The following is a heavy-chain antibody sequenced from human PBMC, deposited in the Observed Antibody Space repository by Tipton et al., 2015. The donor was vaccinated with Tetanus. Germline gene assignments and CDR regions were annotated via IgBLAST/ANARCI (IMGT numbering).Heavy chain of an antibody. J-gene: IGHJ4*02. Sequence: TLSLTYTVSGGSVRGGDYQWNWIRQPPGKGLEWLAYISYSGSSNSNYSLKSRLTISRDTSKNQFSLRLSSVTAADTAVYYCARANYASSKKGPFDSWGQGTLVIVSS. V-gene: IGHV4-61*08. CDR2: ISYSGSS. CDR3: ARANYASSKKGPFDS. CDR1: GGSVRGGDYQ. D-gene: IGHD5-24*01.